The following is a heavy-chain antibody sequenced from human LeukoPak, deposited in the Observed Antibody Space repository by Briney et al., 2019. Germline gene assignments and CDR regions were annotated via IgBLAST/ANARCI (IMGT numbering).Heavy chain of an antibody. D-gene: IGHD6-13*01. V-gene: IGHV6-1*01. CDR1: GDSVSSNSAA. CDR3: ASSRSSYSSSYFDY. CDR2: TYYGSKWYN. Sequence: SQTLSLTCAISGDSVSSNSAAWNWIRQSPSRGLEWLGRTYYGSKWYNDYAISVKSRITINPDTSKNQFSLQLNSVTPEDTAVYYCASSRSSYSSSYFDYWGQGTLVTVSS. J-gene: IGHJ4*02.